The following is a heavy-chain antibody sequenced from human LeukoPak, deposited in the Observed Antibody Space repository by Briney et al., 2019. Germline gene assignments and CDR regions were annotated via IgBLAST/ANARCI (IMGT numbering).Heavy chain of an antibody. J-gene: IGHJ4*02. CDR2: IYYSGST. V-gene: IGHV4-31*03. Sequence: SETLSLTCTVSGGSISSGGYYWGWIRQHPGKGLEWIVYIYYSGSTYYNPSLKSRVTISVDTSKNQFSLKLSSVTAADTAVYYCARLGGGLYQLLSSGYYFFDYWGQGTLVTVSS. CDR1: GGSISSGGYY. D-gene: IGHD2-2*01. CDR3: ARLGGGLYQLLSSGYYFFDY.